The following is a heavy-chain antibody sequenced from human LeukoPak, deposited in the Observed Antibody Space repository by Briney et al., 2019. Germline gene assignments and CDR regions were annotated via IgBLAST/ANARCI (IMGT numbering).Heavy chain of an antibody. D-gene: IGHD5-18*01. CDR1: GFTFSSYE. CDR3: ARARGYSYGRHYYYYYGMDV. Sequence: PGGSLRLSCAASGFTFSSYEMNWVRQAPGKGLEWVSYISSSGSTIYYADSVKGRFTISRDNAKNSLYLQMNSLRVEDTAVYYCARARGYSYGRHYYYYYGMDVWGQGTTVTVSS. CDR2: ISSSGSTI. J-gene: IGHJ6*02. V-gene: IGHV3-48*03.